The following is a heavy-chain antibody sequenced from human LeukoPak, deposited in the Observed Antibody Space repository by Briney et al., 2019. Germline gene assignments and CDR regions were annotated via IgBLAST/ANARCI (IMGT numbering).Heavy chain of an antibody. J-gene: IGHJ4*02. Sequence: ASVKVSCKASGYTFTGYYIHWVRQAPGQGLEWMGWINPNSGGTNYAQKFQGRVTMTRDTSISTAYMELSRLGSDDTAVYYCARVAPRYYYGSGSSWRYYFDYWGQGTLVTVSS. CDR1: GYTFTGYY. D-gene: IGHD3-10*01. V-gene: IGHV1-2*02. CDR3: ARVAPRYYYGSGSSWRYYFDY. CDR2: INPNSGGT.